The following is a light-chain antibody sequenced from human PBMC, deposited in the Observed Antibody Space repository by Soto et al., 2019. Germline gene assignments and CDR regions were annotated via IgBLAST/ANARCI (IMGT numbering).Light chain of an antibody. CDR1: QSVSSN. J-gene: IGKJ5*01. CDR2: DAS. V-gene: IGKV3D-15*01. Sequence: EIVMTQSPATLSVSPGERATLSCRASQSVSSNLAWYRQKPGQAPRLLIYDASNRATGIPARFSGSGSGTDFTLTISSLEPEDFAVFYCQQYGSSEIIFGQGTRLDIK. CDR3: QQYGSSEII.